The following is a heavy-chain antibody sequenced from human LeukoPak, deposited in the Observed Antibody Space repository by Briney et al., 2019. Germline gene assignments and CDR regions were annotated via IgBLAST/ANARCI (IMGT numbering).Heavy chain of an antibody. V-gene: IGHV4-61*05. D-gene: IGHD6-19*01. Sequence: PSETLSLTCTVSGGSISSSSYYWGWTRQPPGKGLEWIGYIYYSGSTNYNPSLKSRVTISVDTSKNQFSLKLSSVTAADTAVYYCARLGSDFDYWGQGTLVTVSS. CDR3: ARLGSDFDY. J-gene: IGHJ4*02. CDR1: GGSISSSSYY. CDR2: IYYSGST.